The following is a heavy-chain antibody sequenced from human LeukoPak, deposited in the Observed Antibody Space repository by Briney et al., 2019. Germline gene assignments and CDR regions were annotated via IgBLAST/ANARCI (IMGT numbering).Heavy chain of an antibody. V-gene: IGHV4-4*02. D-gene: IGHD2-2*02. J-gene: IGHJ6*02. Sequence: SETLSLTCAVSVGSISSGNWWTWVRQSPGKGLEWIGEIYHNGTHNYNPSLKSRVTISADTFRNHFSLKLTSVTAADTAVYYCATAPILRGEGGEHYKYGMDVWGQGTTVIVSS. CDR2: IYHNGTH. CDR1: VGSISSGNW. CDR3: ATAPILRGEGGEHYKYGMDV.